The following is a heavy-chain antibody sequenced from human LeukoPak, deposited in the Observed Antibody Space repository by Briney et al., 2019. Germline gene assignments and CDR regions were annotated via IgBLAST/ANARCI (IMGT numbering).Heavy chain of an antibody. CDR1: GFTFSSYS. V-gene: IGHV3-48*01. CDR2: ISSSSTI. J-gene: IGHJ4*02. Sequence: PGGSLRLSCAASGFTFSSYSMNWVRQAPGKGLEWVSYISSSSTIYYADSVKGRFTISRDNAKNSLYLQMNSLRAEDTAVYYCARDLPIVGATYYFDYWGQGTLVTVSS. CDR3: ARDLPIVGATYYFDY. D-gene: IGHD1-26*01.